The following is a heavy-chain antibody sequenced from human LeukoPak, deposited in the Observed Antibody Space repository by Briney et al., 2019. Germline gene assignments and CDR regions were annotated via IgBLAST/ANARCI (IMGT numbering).Heavy chain of an antibody. CDR1: GFTFSSYW. V-gene: IGHV3-74*01. J-gene: IGHJ4*02. Sequence: GGSLRLSCAASGFTFSSYWMHWVRQAPGKGLVWVSRIISDGSSTSYADSVNGRFTISRDNAKNTLYLKMNSLRAEDTAVYYCARELGQYYYDSSGLGFDYWGQGTLVTVSS. CDR3: ARELGQYYYDSSGLGFDY. D-gene: IGHD3-22*01. CDR2: IISDGSST.